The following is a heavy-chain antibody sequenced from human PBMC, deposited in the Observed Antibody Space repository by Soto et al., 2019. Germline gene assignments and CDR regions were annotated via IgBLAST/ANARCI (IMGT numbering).Heavy chain of an antibody. D-gene: IGHD3-10*01. Sequence: GGSLRLSCAASGFTFSSYAMSWVRQAPGKGLEWVSAISGSGATTYYANSVKGRFTISRDNSKNTLYLQINSLRAEDTAGYYCAKDRTARWSWERVDAFDIWGQGTMVTVSS. V-gene: IGHV3-23*01. CDR1: GFTFSSYA. CDR3: AKDRTARWSWERVDAFDI. CDR2: ISGSGATT. J-gene: IGHJ3*02.